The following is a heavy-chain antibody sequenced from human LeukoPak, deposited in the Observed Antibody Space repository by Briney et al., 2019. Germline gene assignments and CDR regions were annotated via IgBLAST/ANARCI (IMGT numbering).Heavy chain of an antibody. Sequence: SETLSLTCTVSGGSISSSSYYWGWIRQPPGKGLEWIGSIYYSGSTYYNPSLKSRVTISVDTSKNQFSLKLSSVTAADTAVYYCAEEGIAAAQSFDYWGQGTLVTVSS. D-gene: IGHD6-13*01. CDR1: GGSISSSSYY. CDR2: IYYSGST. CDR3: AEEGIAAAQSFDY. V-gene: IGHV4-39*07. J-gene: IGHJ4*02.